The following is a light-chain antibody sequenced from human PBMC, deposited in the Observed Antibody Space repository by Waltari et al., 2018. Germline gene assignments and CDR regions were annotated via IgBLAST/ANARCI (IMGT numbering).Light chain of an antibody. Sequence: HSALTQPPSVSASPGPSVTIPCPGPTQDLSTHNRVSWYQQAPGTAPKPTIYEVINRPSGVPDRFSGSKSGGTASLTISGLQAEDEADYYCTSYTVSDFYVFGTGTKVTVL. J-gene: IGLJ1*01. V-gene: IGLV2-18*02. CDR3: TSYTVSDFYV. CDR1: TQDLSTHNR. CDR2: EVI.